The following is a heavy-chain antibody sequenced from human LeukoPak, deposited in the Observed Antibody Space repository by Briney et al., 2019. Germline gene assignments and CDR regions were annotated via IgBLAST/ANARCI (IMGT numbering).Heavy chain of an antibody. CDR3: AREAAARGVIGLDY. D-gene: IGHD3-10*01. CDR2: INPHNGVT. J-gene: IGHJ4*02. Sequence: ASVKVSCKASGYTVTGSYVHCVRQAPGQGLEWMGWINPHNGVTHYAQKFEGRVTMTRDTSISTVYMELSRLRSDDTAVYYCAREAAARGVIGLDYWGQGTLVTVPS. CDR1: GYTVTGSY. V-gene: IGHV1-2*02.